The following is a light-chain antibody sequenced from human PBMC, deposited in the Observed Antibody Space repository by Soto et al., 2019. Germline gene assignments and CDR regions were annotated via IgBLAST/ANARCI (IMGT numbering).Light chain of an antibody. J-gene: IGLJ2*01. V-gene: IGLV1-47*02. CDR2: SNN. CDR1: SSNIGSNY. CDR3: AAWDDSLSGRVV. Sequence: QSVLTQPPSASGTPGQRVTISCSGSSSNIGSNYVFWYQQLPGTAPKLLIYSNNQRPSWVPDRFSGSKSGTSASLAISGLRSEDEADYYCAAWDDSLSGRVVFGGGTKLTVL.